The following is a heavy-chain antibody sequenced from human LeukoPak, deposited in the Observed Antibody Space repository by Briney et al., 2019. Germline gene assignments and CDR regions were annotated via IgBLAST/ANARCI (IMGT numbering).Heavy chain of an antibody. CDR1: GFTFDDYA. V-gene: IGHV3-9*01. D-gene: IGHD3-10*01. Sequence: PGGSLRLSCAASGFTFDDYAMHWVRQAPGKGLEWVSGISWNSGSIGYADSVKGRFTISRDNAKNSLYLQMNSLRAEDTALYYCAKDRRRYYGSGSYYYWGQGTLVTVSS. CDR3: AKDRRRYYGSGSYYY. CDR2: ISWNSGSI. J-gene: IGHJ4*02.